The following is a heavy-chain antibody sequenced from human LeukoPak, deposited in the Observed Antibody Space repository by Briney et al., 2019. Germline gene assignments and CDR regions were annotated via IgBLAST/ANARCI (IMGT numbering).Heavy chain of an antibody. CDR1: GGSISSSSHY. Sequence: NPSETLSLTCTVSGGSISSSSHYWAWIRQPPGKGLEWIGNIYYSGSTFYNPSLKSRVSMSVDKSKNQFSLKLSSVTAADTAVYYCARDDYGDYVFDYWGQGTLVTVSS. V-gene: IGHV4-39*07. J-gene: IGHJ4*02. CDR2: IYYSGST. D-gene: IGHD4-17*01. CDR3: ARDDYGDYVFDY.